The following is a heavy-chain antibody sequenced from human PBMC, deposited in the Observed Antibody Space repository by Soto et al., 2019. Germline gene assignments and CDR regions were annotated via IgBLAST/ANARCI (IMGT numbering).Heavy chain of an antibody. Sequence: QVQLVESGGGVVQPGRSLRLSCAASGFTFSSYGMHWVRQAPGKGLEWVAVIWYDGSKKYYADSVKGRFTISRDNSKNTLYLQMNSLRAEDTAVYYCARDTAAFLDYWGQGTLVTVSS. D-gene: IGHD6-25*01. V-gene: IGHV3-33*01. CDR2: IWYDGSKK. CDR3: ARDTAAFLDY. CDR1: GFTFSSYG. J-gene: IGHJ4*02.